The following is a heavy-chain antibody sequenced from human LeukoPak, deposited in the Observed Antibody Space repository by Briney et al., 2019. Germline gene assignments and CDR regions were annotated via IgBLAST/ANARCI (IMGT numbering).Heavy chain of an antibody. Sequence: SETLSLTCTVSGGSISSYYWSWIRQPPGKGLEWIGYIYYSGSTNYNPSLKSRVTISVDTSKNQFSLKPSSVTAADTAVYYCARRGRRSSSYLGMDVWGQGTTVTVSS. V-gene: IGHV4-59*08. CDR2: IYYSGST. CDR3: ARRGRRSSSYLGMDV. CDR1: GGSISSYY. D-gene: IGHD6-13*01. J-gene: IGHJ6*02.